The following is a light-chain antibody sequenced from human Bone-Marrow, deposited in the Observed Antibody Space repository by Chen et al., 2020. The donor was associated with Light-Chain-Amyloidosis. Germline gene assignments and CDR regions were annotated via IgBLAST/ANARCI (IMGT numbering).Light chain of an antibody. CDR2: RDT. V-gene: IGLV3-25*03. J-gene: IGLJ2*01. CDR1: DLPTKY. CDR3: QSADSSGTYEVI. Sequence: SYELTHPPSVSVSPGQTARITCSGDDLPTKYAYWYQQKPGQAPVLVIQRDTERPSGISERCSGSSSGTTATLTISGVQAEDEADYHWQSADSSGTYEVIFGGGTKLTVL.